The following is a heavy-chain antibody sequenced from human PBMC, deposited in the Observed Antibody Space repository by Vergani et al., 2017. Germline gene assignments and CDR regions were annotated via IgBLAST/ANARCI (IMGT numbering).Heavy chain of an antibody. CDR3: ARRFGTAETLFDY. D-gene: IGHD3-10*01. J-gene: IGHJ4*02. V-gene: IGHV4-34*01. CDR1: GGSFSGYY. CDR2: INHSGST. Sequence: QVQLPQWGAGLLKPSETLSLTCAVYGGSFSGYYWSWIRQPPGKGLEWIGEINHSGSTNYNPSLKSRVTISVDTSKSQFSLKLSSVTAADTAVYYCARRFGTAETLFDYWGQGTLVTVSS.